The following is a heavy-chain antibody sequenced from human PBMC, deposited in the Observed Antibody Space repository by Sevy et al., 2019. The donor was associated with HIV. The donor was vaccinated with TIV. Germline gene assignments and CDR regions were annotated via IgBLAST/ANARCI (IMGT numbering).Heavy chain of an antibody. V-gene: IGHV4-39*02. J-gene: IGHJ6*02. Sequence: SETLSLTCSASGGSITSSNYYWGWIRQPPGKGLEWIGGVYYTGLTYYNPSLKSRVTISVDTSKNQFSLNLNSVTAADTAIYYCAREPGGYDYDYGMDVWGQGTTVTVS. D-gene: IGHD5-12*01. CDR1: GGSITSSNYY. CDR3: AREPGGYDYDYGMDV. CDR2: VYYTGLT.